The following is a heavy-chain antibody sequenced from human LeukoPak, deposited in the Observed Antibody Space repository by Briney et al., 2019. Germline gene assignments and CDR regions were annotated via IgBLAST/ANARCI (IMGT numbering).Heavy chain of an antibody. CDR3: ARAGAIFGVVKHYYYYYMDV. CDR1: GGTFSSYA. D-gene: IGHD3-3*01. CDR2: IIPIFGTA. V-gene: IGHV1-69*01. J-gene: IGHJ6*03. Sequence: SSVKVSCKASGGTFSSYAISWLRQAPGQGLEWMGGIIPIFGTANYAQKFQGRVTITADESTSTAYMELSSLRSEDTAVYYCARAGAIFGVVKHYYYYYMDVWGKGTTVTVSS.